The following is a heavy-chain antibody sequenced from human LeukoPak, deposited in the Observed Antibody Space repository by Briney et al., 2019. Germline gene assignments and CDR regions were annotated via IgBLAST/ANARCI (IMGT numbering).Heavy chain of an antibody. J-gene: IGHJ4*02. Sequence: PSETLSLTCTVSVDSISSYYWSWIRQPAGKGLEWIGRIYTSGSTNYSPSLQSRVTMSVDTSKNQFSLKLSSVTAADTAVYYCARGGYGEGVFDYWGQGTMVTVSS. CDR3: ARGGYGEGVFDY. D-gene: IGHD5-12*01. CDR1: VDSISSYY. V-gene: IGHV4-4*07. CDR2: IYTSGST.